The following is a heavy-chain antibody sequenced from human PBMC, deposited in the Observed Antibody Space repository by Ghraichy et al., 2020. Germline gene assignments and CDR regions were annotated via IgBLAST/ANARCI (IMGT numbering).Heavy chain of an antibody. V-gene: IGHV3-7*01. J-gene: IGHJ4*02. CDR2: IRPDGSDK. CDR3: ARLMGTTTIWDY. CDR1: GFIFSNHW. Sequence: GESLNISCAASGFIFSNHWMSWVRQAPGQGLEWVASIRPDGSDKFYLDSVRGLFTISRDGVTNSLFLQMNSLRAEDTAMYFCARLMGTTTIWDYWGQGTLVNVSS. D-gene: IGHD1-26*01.